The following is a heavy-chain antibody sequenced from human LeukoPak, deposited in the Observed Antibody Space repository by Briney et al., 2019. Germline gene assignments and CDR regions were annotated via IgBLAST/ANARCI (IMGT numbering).Heavy chain of an antibody. CDR2: ITGSGGST. CDR3: AKVPPAPYSGYYYWLFDD. CDR1: GYSISSGYY. J-gene: IGHJ4*02. D-gene: IGHD3-22*01. V-gene: IGHV3-23*01. Sequence: PSETLSLTCTVSGYSISSGYYWGWIRPPPGKGLEWVSGITGSGGSTYYTNSVNGRLTISRDNSKNTVYLQMNSLRAEDTAVYYCAKVPPAPYSGYYYWLFDDWGQGTLVTVSS.